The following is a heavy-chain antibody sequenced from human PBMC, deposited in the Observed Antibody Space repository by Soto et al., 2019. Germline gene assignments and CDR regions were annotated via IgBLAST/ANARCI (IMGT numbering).Heavy chain of an antibody. CDR1: EFTFSNYG. V-gene: IGHV3-30-3*01. CDR2: ISDDGGNK. D-gene: IGHD2-15*01. CDR3: ARDRCGGRCYSWIDP. J-gene: IGHJ5*02. Sequence: QVQLVESGGGVVQPGRSLRLSCAVSEFTFSNYGVHWVRQAPGKGPEWVAAISDDGGNKYYADSVKGRFSISRDISKNKYYLQMTSLRIEDTAVYYCARDRCGGRCYSWIDPWGQGTLVTVSS.